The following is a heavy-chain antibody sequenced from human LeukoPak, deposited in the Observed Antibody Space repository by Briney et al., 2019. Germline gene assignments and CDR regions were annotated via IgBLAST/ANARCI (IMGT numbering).Heavy chain of an antibody. V-gene: IGHV3-23*01. D-gene: IGHD2-21*01. Sequence: GGSLRLSCVGSGFTFRSHAMSWVRQASEKGLEFVSGIYENGGTTYYADSVKGRFSISRDNSKNTLYLQMDSLRGEDTAVYYCAKDFRIGYSAHFDYWGQGALVTVSS. J-gene: IGHJ4*02. CDR1: GFTFRSHA. CDR3: AKDFRIGYSAHFDY. CDR2: IYENGGTT.